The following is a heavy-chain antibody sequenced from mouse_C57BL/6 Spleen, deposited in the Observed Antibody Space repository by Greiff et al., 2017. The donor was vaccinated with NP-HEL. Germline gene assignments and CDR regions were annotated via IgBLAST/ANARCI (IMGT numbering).Heavy chain of an antibody. CDR1: GYAFSSSW. CDR3: ARGGLYYGNLYYFDY. V-gene: IGHV1-82*01. Sequence: VQVVESGPELVKPGASVKISCKASGYAFSSSWMNWVKQRPGKGLEWIGRIYPGDGDTNYNGKFKGKATLTADKSSSTAYMQLSSLTSEDSAVYFCARGGLYYGNLYYFDYWGQGTTLTVSS. J-gene: IGHJ2*01. CDR2: IYPGDGDT. D-gene: IGHD2-1*01.